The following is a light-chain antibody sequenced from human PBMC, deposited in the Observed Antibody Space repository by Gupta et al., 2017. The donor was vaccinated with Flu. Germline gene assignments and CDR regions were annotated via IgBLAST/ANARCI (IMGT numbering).Light chain of an antibody. Sequence: HVAVTQEASRTGPPGGTVPSTAVPSTEAVTSGHYLYCFQQKHGHAPRTLIYYTTNKHSWTPAQFSGSFVGGKAALTISGAQPEDEAEYYCLISYSGAGVFGGGTKLTVL. CDR1: TEAVTSGHY. V-gene: IGLV7-46*01. CDR3: LISYSGAGV. CDR2: YTT. J-gene: IGLJ3*02.